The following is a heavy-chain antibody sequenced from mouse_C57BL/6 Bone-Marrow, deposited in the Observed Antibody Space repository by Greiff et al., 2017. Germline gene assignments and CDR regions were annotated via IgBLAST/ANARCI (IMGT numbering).Heavy chain of an antibody. Sequence: QVQLKQSGAELVRPGTSVKMSCKASGYTFTNYWIGWAKQRPGHGLEWIGDIYPGGGYTNYNEKFKGKATLTADKSSSTAYMQLSSLTAEDSDFYCGARLDCYSYFDYWGRGTTITVSS. V-gene: IGHV1-63*01. CDR1: GYTFTNYW. D-gene: IGHD2-3*01. J-gene: IGHJ2*01. CDR3: ARLDCYSYFDY. CDR2: IYPGGGYT.